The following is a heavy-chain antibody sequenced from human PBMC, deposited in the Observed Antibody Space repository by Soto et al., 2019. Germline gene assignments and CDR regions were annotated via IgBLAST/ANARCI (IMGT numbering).Heavy chain of an antibody. CDR1: GATFSSYA. CDR3: AREAMIDHKIDY. J-gene: IGHJ4*02. Sequence: ASVKVSCKASGATFSSYAISWVRQAPGQGLEWMGGIIPIFGTANYAQKFQGRVTITADKSTSTAYMELSSLRSEDTAVYYCAREAMIDHKIDYWGQGTLVTASS. CDR2: IIPIFGTA. V-gene: IGHV1-69*06. D-gene: IGHD3-22*01.